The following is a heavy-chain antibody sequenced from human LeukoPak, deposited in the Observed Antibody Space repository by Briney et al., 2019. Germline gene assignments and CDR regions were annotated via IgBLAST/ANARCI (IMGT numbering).Heavy chain of an antibody. V-gene: IGHV1-8*02. D-gene: IGHD3-9*01. CDR1: GGTFSSYA. J-gene: IGHJ6*02. CDR3: ARGQLRYFDWLLEDYFYYGMDV. Sequence: ASVKVSCKASGGTFSSYAISWVRQATGQGLEWMGWMNPNSGNTGYAQKFQGRVTMTRNTSISTAYMELSSLRSEDTAVYYCARGQLRYFDWLLEDYFYYGMDVWGQGTTVTVSS. CDR2: MNPNSGNT.